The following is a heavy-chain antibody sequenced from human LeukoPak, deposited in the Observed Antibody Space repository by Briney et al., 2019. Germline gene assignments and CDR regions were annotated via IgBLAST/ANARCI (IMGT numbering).Heavy chain of an antibody. CDR3: AKGYSSGWYEGYFDY. V-gene: IGHV3-66*01. J-gene: IGHJ4*02. D-gene: IGHD6-19*01. CDR1: GFTVSSNY. CDR2: IYSGGNT. Sequence: GGSLRLSCAVSGFTVSSNYMSWVRQAPGKGLEWVSIIYSGGNTYYAGSVKGRFTISRDTSKNTLYLQMNSLRAEDTAVYYCAKGYSSGWYEGYFDYWGQGTLVTVSS.